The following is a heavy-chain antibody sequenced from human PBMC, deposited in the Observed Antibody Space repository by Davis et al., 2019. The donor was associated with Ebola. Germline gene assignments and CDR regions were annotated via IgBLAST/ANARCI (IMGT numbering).Heavy chain of an antibody. D-gene: IGHD6-13*01. V-gene: IGHV4-38-2*02. CDR2: IYHSGTT. J-gene: IGHJ3*02. CDR1: DYSISSGYY. Sequence: PSETLSLTCTVSDYSISSGYYWGWLRQPPGKGLEWIGSIYHSGTTYYNPSLKSRVIISVDTSKNEFSLKLSSATAADTAVYYCARHDRGQLVRSGDAFDIWGQGTMVTVSS. CDR3: ARHDRGQLVRSGDAFDI.